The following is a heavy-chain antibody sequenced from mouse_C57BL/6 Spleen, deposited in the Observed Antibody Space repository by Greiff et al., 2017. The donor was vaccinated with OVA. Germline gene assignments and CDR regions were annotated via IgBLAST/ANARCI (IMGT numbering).Heavy chain of an antibody. D-gene: IGHD4-1*01. CDR1: GYTFTSYW. CDR3: TRKNWDDWYFDV. J-gene: IGHJ1*03. V-gene: IGHV1-5*01. Sequence: VQLQQSGTVLARPGASVKMSCKTSGYTFTSYWMHWVKQRPGQGLEWIGAIYPGNSDTSYNQKFKGKAKLTAVTSASTAYMELSSLTNEDSAVEYCTRKNWDDWYFDVWGTGTTVTVSS. CDR2: IYPGNSDT.